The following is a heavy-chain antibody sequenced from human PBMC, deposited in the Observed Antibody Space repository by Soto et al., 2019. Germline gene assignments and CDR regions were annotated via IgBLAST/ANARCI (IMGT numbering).Heavy chain of an antibody. CDR2: VYYDGST. J-gene: IGHJ4*02. CDR1: GGSIKSGGHY. D-gene: IGHD7-27*01. CDR3: ASFSHWANPFEY. V-gene: IGHV4-31*03. Sequence: SETLSLTCTVSGGSIKSGGHYWNWVRQHPGKDLEWIGYVYYDGSTYYNPSLQTRINISADTSKNQFSLKLSSVTAADTAVYYCASFSHWANPFEYWGQGTLVTVSS.